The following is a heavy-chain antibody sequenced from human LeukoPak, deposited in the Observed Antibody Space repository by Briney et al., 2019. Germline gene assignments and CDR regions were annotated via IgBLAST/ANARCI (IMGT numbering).Heavy chain of an antibody. CDR2: IYDSGST. V-gene: IGHV4-39*01. CDR3: ARGPPNWGYDY. CDR1: GGSIRSSYYY. Sequence: SETLSFTCTVSGGSIRSSYYYWGWIRQPPGKGLEWIGSIYDSGSTYYNPSLKSRVTISVDTSKNQFSLKLNSVTAADTAVYYCARGPPNWGYDYWGPGTLVTVSS. J-gene: IGHJ4*02. D-gene: IGHD7-27*01.